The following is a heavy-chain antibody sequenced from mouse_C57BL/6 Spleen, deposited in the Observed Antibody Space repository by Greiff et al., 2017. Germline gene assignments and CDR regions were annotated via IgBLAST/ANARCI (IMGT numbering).Heavy chain of an antibody. D-gene: IGHD1-1*01. V-gene: IGHV1-81*01. Sequence: QVTLKESGAELARPGASVKLSCKASGYTFTSYGISWVKQRTGQGLEWIGEIYPRSGNTYYNEKFKGKATLTADKSSSTAYMELRSLTSEDSAVYFCARPDYGSSPHYYAMDYWGQGTSVTVSS. J-gene: IGHJ4*01. CDR3: ARPDYGSSPHYYAMDY. CDR2: IYPRSGNT. CDR1: GYTFTSYG.